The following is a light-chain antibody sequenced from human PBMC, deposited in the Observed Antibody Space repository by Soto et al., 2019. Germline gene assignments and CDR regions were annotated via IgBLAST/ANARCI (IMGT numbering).Light chain of an antibody. J-gene: IGLJ3*02. Sequence: GVSDRFSGSKSGNTASLTISGLRPEDEAHYYCGTWDSSLSAGVFGGGTKLTVL. V-gene: IGLV2-14*01. CDR3: GTWDSSLSAGV.